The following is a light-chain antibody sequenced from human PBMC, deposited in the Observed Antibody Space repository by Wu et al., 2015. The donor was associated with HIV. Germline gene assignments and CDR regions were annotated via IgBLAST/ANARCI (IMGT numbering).Light chain of an antibody. V-gene: IGKV1-39*01. CDR3: QQTYSTPKT. CDR2: AAS. CDR1: QSISSD. Sequence: DIQMTQSPSSLSASVGDRVTITCRASQSISSDLKWYQQKRGAAPKLLIYAASSLQSGVPSRFSGSGSGTDFTLTISSLQPEDFATYYCQQTYSTPKTFGQGTKVEIK. J-gene: IGKJ1*01.